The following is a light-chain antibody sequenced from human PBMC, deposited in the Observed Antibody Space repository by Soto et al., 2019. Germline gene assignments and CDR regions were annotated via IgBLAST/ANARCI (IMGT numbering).Light chain of an antibody. J-gene: IGKJ1*01. CDR3: QQYNSYL. CDR2: DAS. CDR1: QSISSW. Sequence: IQMTQSPSTLSASVGDRVTLTCRASQSISSWLAWYQQKPGKAPKLLIYDASSLESGVPSRFSGIGSGTEFTLTISSLQPDDFATYYCQQYNSYLFGQGTKVDI. V-gene: IGKV1-5*01.